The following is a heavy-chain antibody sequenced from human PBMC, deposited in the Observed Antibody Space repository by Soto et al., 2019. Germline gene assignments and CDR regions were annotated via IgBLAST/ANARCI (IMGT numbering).Heavy chain of an antibody. CDR2: ISSNGGST. V-gene: IGHV3-64D*06. D-gene: IGHD3-9*01. J-gene: IGHJ3*02. Sequence: GGSLRLSWSASGCTFSSFAMHRVSQAPGKGLEYVSAISSNGGSTYYADSVKGRFTISRDNSKNTLYLQMSSLRAEDTAVYYCVKGYYDILTGYLHDAFDIWGQGTMVTVSS. CDR3: VKGYYDILTGYLHDAFDI. CDR1: GCTFSSFA.